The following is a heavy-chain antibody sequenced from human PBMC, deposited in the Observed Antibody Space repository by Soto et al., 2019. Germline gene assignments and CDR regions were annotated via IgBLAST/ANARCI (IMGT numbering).Heavy chain of an antibody. CDR2: IYYSGST. Sequence: QLQLQESGPGLVKPSETLSLTCAVSGGSISTSSYYWGWIRQPPGKGLECIGRIYYSGSTYYTSFLKGRVTISVDTSKNQVSLKLSSVTAEYTAVYYCAAPGYNSHRALDYWGQGTLVTVSS. D-gene: IGHD6-19*01. CDR1: GGSISTSSYY. V-gene: IGHV4-39*01. J-gene: IGHJ4*02. CDR3: AAPGYNSHRALDY.